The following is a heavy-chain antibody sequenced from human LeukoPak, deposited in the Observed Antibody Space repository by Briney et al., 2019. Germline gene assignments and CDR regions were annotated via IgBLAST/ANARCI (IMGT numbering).Heavy chain of an antibody. CDR1: GYTFTRYY. J-gene: IGHJ4*02. V-gene: IGHV1-2*06. D-gene: IGHD2-2*01. CDR3: ARDFGEYCSSTSCPPDY. CDR2: INPNSGGT. Sequence: GASVKVSCKAAGYTFTRYYMHWVRQAAGQGREWMGRINPNSGGTNYPQKFQGGATMNRNTHIRTAYMELSRLRSDDTAVYYCARDFGEYCSSTSCPPDYWGQGTLVTVSS.